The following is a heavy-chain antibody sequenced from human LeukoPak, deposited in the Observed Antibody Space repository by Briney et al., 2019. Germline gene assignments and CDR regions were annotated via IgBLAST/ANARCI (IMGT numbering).Heavy chain of an antibody. V-gene: IGHV4-34*01. D-gene: IGHD6-13*01. Sequence: PSETLSLTCAVYGGSFSGYYWSWIRQPPGKGLEWIGEINHSGSTNYNPSLKSRVTISVDTSKNQFSLKLRSVTAADTAVYYCSAAGTYRFDPWGQGTLVTVSS. CDR1: GGSFSGYY. CDR2: INHSGST. J-gene: IGHJ5*02. CDR3: SAAGTYRFDP.